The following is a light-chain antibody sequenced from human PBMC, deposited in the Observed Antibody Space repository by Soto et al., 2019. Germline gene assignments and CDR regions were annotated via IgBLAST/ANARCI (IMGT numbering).Light chain of an antibody. CDR3: GTWDSSLSPGV. CDR2: DNN. CDR1: SSNIGNNY. Sequence: QSVLTRPPSVYADPGQKVTISCSGSSSNIGNNYVSWYQQLPGTAPKLLIYDNNKRPSGIPDRFSGSKSGTSATLGITGLQTGDEADYYCGTWDSSLSPGVFGTGTKVTVL. V-gene: IGLV1-51*01. J-gene: IGLJ1*01.